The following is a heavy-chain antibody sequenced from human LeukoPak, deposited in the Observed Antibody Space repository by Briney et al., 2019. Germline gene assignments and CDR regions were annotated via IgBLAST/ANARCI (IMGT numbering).Heavy chain of an antibody. Sequence: ASVKVSCKASGYTFTSYDINWVRQATGQGLEWMGWMNPNSGNTGYAQKFQGRVTITRNTSISTAYMELSSLRSEDTAVYYRARAYGDYTTGNWYFDLWGRGTLVTVSS. CDR2: MNPNSGNT. V-gene: IGHV1-8*03. CDR1: GYTFTSYD. D-gene: IGHD4-17*01. J-gene: IGHJ2*01. CDR3: ARAYGDYTTGNWYFDL.